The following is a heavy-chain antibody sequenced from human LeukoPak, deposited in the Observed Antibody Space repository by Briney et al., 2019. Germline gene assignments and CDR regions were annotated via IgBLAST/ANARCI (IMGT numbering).Heavy chain of an antibody. CDR1: GFPFSSYA. D-gene: IGHD1-26*01. CDR3: ARARVADPTDY. CDR2: VHGDGNNI. J-gene: IGHJ4*02. V-gene: IGHV3-74*01. Sequence: GGSLRLSCAASGFPFSSYAMYWVRQAPGKGLVWVSRVHGDGNNIGYADSVKGRFTIFGDNAKNTLYLQMNSLRPDDTAVYYCARARVADPTDYWGQGTLVTVSS.